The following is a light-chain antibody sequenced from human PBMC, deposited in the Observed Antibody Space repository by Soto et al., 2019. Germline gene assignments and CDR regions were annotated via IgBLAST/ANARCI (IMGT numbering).Light chain of an antibody. J-gene: IGKJ1*01. CDR3: QQRSDWWT. CDR2: DAS. CDR1: QSVSRY. Sequence: EIVLTQSPATLSLSPGDGATLSCRASQSVSRYLAWYQQKPGQAPRLLIYDASNRATGIPARFSGSGSGTDFILTISSLEPEDFAVYYCQQRSDWWTFGQGTKVEIK. V-gene: IGKV3-11*01.